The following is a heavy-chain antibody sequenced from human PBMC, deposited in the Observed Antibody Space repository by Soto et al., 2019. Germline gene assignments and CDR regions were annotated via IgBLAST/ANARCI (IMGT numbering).Heavy chain of an antibody. J-gene: IGHJ6*02. CDR3: AKGGATYQYYYYYGMDV. CDR1: GFTFTDYA. D-gene: IGHD2-2*01. CDR2: ISGNGAST. V-gene: IGHV3-23*01. Sequence: EVQLLESGGALVQSGGSLRLSCAASGFTFTDYAMTWVRQAPGKGLEWVSAISGNGASTYYADSVKGRFTISRDNSKDTPYLQISTQRAGDTAVYFCAKGGATYQYYYYYGMDVWGQGTTVTVSS.